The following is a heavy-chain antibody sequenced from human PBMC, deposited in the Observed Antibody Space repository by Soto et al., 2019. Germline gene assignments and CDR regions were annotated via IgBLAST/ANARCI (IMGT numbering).Heavy chain of an antibody. V-gene: IGHV3-23*01. J-gene: IGHJ2*01. CDR2: ISGSGT. CDR1: GFTFSNYA. CDR3: AKGYRVGADWYFDL. D-gene: IGHD1-26*01. Sequence: EVQLLESGGGLVQPGGSLRLSCAASGFTFSNYAMTWVRQAPGKGLEWVSLISGSGTYYADSVKGRFTISRDNSKNTLYLQMNSLRAEDTAVYYCAKGYRVGADWYFDLSGRGTLVTVSS.